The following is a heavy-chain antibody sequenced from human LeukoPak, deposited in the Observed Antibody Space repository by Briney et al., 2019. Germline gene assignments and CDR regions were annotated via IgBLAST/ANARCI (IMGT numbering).Heavy chain of an antibody. J-gene: IGHJ6*03. V-gene: IGHV1-8*01. Sequence: GASVKVSCKASGYTFTSYDINWVRQATGQGLEWMGWMNPNSGNTGYAQKFQGRVTMTRNTSISTAYMELSSLRSEDAAVYYCARESVLEWLFSNYYYYMDVWGKGTTVTVSS. D-gene: IGHD3-3*01. CDR2: MNPNSGNT. CDR1: GYTFTSYD. CDR3: ARESVLEWLFSNYYYYMDV.